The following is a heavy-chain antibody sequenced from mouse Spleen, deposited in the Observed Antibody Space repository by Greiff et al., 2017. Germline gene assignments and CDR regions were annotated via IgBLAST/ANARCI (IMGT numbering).Heavy chain of an antibody. V-gene: IGHV1-39*01. CDR1: GYSFTDYN. D-gene: IGHD3-2*01. CDR3: ARGLDSSGYEGFAY. J-gene: IGHJ3*01. Sequence: VQLQQSGAELVKPGASVKLSCKASGYSFTDYNMNWVKQSNGKSLEGIGVINPNYGTTSYNQKFKGKATLTVDQSSSTAYMQLNSLTSEDSAVYYCARGLDSSGYEGFAYWGQGTLVTVSA. CDR2: INPNYGTT.